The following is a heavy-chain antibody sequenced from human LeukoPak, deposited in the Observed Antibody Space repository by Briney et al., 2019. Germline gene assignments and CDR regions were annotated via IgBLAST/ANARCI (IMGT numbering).Heavy chain of an antibody. CDR3: ARGTPYDFWSGYYLYGMDV. V-gene: IGHV4-59*01. D-gene: IGHD3-3*01. Sequence: PSETLSLTCTVSGGSISSYYWSWIRQPPGKGLEWIGYIYYSGSTNYNPSLKSRVTISVDTSKNQFSLKLSSVTAADTAVYYCARGTPYDFWSGYYLYGMDVWGQGTTVTVSS. CDR2: IYYSGST. J-gene: IGHJ6*02. CDR1: GGSISSYY.